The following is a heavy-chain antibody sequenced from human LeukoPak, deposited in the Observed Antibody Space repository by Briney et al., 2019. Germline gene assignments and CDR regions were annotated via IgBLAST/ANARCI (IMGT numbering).Heavy chain of an antibody. V-gene: IGHV3-7*04. J-gene: IGHJ4*02. CDR3: ARGGYGSRSLHY. CDR2: IRYDGSDK. CDR1: GFTFSSYG. D-gene: IGHD3-10*01. Sequence: GGSLRLSCAASGFTFSSYGMSWVRQAPGKGLECVANIRYDGSDKYYADSVKGRFTISRDNAKNSLYLQMNSLRAEDTAVYYCARGGYGSRSLHYWGQGLLVRV.